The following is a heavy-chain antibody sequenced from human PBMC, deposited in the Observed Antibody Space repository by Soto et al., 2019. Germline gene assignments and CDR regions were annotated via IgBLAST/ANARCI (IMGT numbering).Heavy chain of an antibody. J-gene: IGHJ5*02. CDR2: INAYNGNT. Sequence: QVQLVQSGAEVKKPGASVKVSCKASGYTFTSYGISWVRQAPGQGLEWMGWINAYNGNTNYAQKLQGRVTMTTDTXXXTXXXELRSLRSDDTAVYYCARVLPPFDPWGQGTLVTVSS. V-gene: IGHV1-18*01. CDR3: ARVLPPFDP. CDR1: GYTFTSYG.